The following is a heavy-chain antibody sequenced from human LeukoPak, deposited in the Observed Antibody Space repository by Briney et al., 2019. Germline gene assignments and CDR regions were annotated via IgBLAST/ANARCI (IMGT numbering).Heavy chain of an antibody. CDR1: GFTFSSSA. Sequence: PGGSLRLSCPASGFTFSSSAMSWVRQAPGKGLEWVSVISKSGDFTYYADSVKGRFTISRDSSKNTLNLQMNSLRAEDTAVYYCAKESAAAGYFDYWGLGTLVTVSS. CDR2: ISKSGDFT. V-gene: IGHV3-23*01. D-gene: IGHD6-13*01. J-gene: IGHJ4*01. CDR3: AKESAAAGYFDY.